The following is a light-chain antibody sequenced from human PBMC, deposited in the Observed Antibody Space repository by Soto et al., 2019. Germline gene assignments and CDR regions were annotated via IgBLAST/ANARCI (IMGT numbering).Light chain of an antibody. CDR3: QQYNNWPRT. CDR1: QSVSSD. CDR2: GAS. J-gene: IGKJ1*01. Sequence: EIVMTPSPATLSVSPVERATLSCRASQSVSSDLAWYHQKPGQAPRLLIYGASTRATGIPARFSGSGSGTEFTLTINSLQSEDFAVYYCQQYNNWPRTFGQGTKVDNK. V-gene: IGKV3-15*01.